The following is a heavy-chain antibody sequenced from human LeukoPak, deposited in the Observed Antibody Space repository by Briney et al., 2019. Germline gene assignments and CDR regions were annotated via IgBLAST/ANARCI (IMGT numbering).Heavy chain of an antibody. V-gene: IGHV4-4*02. CDR1: GGSISSGNW. J-gene: IGHJ4*02. CDR2: IFHSGST. CDR3: ARDKPAAGANYFDY. D-gene: IGHD6-13*01. Sequence: TLSLTCAVSGGSISSGNWWSWVRQPPGKGLEWIGEIFHSGSTNYNPSLKTRVTMSVDKSKNQFSLRLTSVTAADTAVYYCARDKPAAGANYFDYWGPGTLVIVSS.